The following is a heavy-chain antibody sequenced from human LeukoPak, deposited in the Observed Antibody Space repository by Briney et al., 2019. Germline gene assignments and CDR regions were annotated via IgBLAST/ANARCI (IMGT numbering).Heavy chain of an antibody. D-gene: IGHD2-2*02. CDR1: GFTFSSYA. J-gene: IGHJ3*02. CDR3: AKEGQYCSSTSCYNPTNAFDI. CDR2: ISGSGGST. V-gene: IGHV3-23*01. Sequence: GGSLRLSCAASGFTFSSYAMSWVRQAPGKGLEWVSAISGSGGSTYYADSVKGRFTISRDNSKNTLYLQMNSLRAEDTAVYYCAKEGQYCSSTSCYNPTNAFDIWGQGTMVTVSS.